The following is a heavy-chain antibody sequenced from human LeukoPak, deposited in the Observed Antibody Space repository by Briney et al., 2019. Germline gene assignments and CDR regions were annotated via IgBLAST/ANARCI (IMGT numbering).Heavy chain of an antibody. V-gene: IGHV4-59*01. CDR2: IYYSGST. D-gene: IGHD3-22*01. CDR3: ARVGADYYGSSGYYYRPFSKPYYFDY. CDR1: GGSISSYY. J-gene: IGHJ4*02. Sequence: PSETLSLTCTVSGGSISSYYWSWIRQPPGKGLEWIGYIYYSGSTNYNPSLKSRVTISVDTSKNQFSLKLSSVTAADTAVYYCARVGADYYGSSGYYYRPFSKPYYFDYWGQGTLVTVSS.